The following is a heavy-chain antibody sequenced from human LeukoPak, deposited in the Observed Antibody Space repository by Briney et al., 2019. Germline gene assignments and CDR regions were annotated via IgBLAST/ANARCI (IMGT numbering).Heavy chain of an antibody. CDR3: ARESLETYYYDSSGYSPLGY. CDR2: ISYDGSNK. CDR1: GFTFSSYA. Sequence: GGSLRLSCAASGFTFSSYAMHWVRQAPGKGLEWVAVISYDGSNKYYADSVKGRFTISRDNSKNTLYLQMNSLRAEGTAVYYCARESLETYYYDSSGYSPLGYWGQGTLVTVSS. V-gene: IGHV3-30-3*01. D-gene: IGHD3-22*01. J-gene: IGHJ4*02.